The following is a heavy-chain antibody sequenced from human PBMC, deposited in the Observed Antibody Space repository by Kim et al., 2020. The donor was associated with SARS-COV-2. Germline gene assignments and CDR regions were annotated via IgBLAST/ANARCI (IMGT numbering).Heavy chain of an antibody. Sequence: SLKSRVTISVDTSKNQFSLKLSSVTAADTAVYYCAKESGPTTYYYYGMDVWGQGTTVTVSS. V-gene: IGHV4-39*02. J-gene: IGHJ6*02. CDR3: AKESGPTTYYYYGMDV. D-gene: IGHD3-10*01.